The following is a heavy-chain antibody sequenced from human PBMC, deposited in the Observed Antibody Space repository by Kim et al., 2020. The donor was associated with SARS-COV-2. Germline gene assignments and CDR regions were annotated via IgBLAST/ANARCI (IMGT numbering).Heavy chain of an antibody. J-gene: IGHJ1*01. V-gene: IGHV5-51*01. CDR2: IYPGDSDT. CDR1: GYSFTTYW. D-gene: IGHD6-13*01. CDR3: ARANSSSWTEYFQH. Sequence: GESLKISCKGSGYSFTTYWIGWVRQMPGKGLEWMGIIYPGDSDTRYSPSFQGQVTLSADKSISTAYLHWSSLKASETAMYYCARANSSSWTEYFQHWGQGTLVTVSS.